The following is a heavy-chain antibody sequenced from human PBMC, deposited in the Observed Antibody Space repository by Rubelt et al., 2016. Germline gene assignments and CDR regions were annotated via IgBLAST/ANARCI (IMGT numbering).Heavy chain of an antibody. CDR1: GFTFSNYG. CDR3: ARDPRGGPLDNGGYYAY. Sequence: QVQMVESGGGVVQPGRSLRLSCAASGFTFSNYGMHWVRQAPGKGLEWVALIWYDGSNKYYADSVKGRFTISRDNSKNTLYLLMNRLGADYTAVYYCARDPRGGPLDNGGYYAYWGQGSLVTVSS. J-gene: IGHJ4*02. V-gene: IGHV3-33*01. CDR2: IWYDGSNK. D-gene: IGHD3-22*01.